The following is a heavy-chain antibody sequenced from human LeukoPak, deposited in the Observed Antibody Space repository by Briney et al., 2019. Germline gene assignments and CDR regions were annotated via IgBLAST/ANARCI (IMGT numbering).Heavy chain of an antibody. V-gene: IGHV4-59*08. CDR2: IYYSGST. D-gene: IGHD5-18*01. J-gene: IGHJ4*02. CDR1: GGSISSYY. Sequence: PSETLSLTCTVSGGSISSYYWSWIRQPPGKGLEWIGYIYYSGSTNYSPSLKSRVTISVDTSKNQFSLKLSSVTAADTAVYYCARPTYSYGYDYWGQGTLVTVSS. CDR3: ARPTYSYGYDY.